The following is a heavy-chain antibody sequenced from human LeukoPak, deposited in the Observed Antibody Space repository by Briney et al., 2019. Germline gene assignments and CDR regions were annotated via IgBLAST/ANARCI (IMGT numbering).Heavy chain of an antibody. J-gene: IGHJ4*02. V-gene: IGHV3-48*03. D-gene: IGHD2-15*01. Sequence: GGSLRLSCAASGFTFSGYEMNWVRQAPGKGLEWVSYISSSGSTIYYADSVKGRFTISRDNAKNSLYLQMNSLRAEDTAVYYCARDWRYCSGGSCYFRYFDYWGQGTLVTVSS. CDR1: GFTFSGYE. CDR3: ARDWRYCSGGSCYFRYFDY. CDR2: ISSSGSTI.